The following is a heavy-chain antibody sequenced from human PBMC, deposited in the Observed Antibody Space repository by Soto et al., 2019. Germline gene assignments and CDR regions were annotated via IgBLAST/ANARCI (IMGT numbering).Heavy chain of an antibody. J-gene: IGHJ6*03. Sequence: ASVKVSCKASGYTFASYDINWVRQATGQGLEWMGWMNPNSGNTGYAQKFQGRVTMTRNTSISTAYMELSSLRSEDTAVYYCARSPSYSVGYCSSTSCYNYYYYYMDVWGKGTTVTVSS. CDR3: ARSPSYSVGYCSSTSCYNYYYYYMDV. V-gene: IGHV1-8*01. CDR1: GYTFASYD. D-gene: IGHD2-2*02. CDR2: MNPNSGNT.